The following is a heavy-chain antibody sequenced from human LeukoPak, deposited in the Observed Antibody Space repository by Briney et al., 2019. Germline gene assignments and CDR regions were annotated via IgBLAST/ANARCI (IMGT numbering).Heavy chain of an antibody. J-gene: IGHJ4*02. D-gene: IGHD6-19*01. CDR2: INPNSGGT. CDR1: GYTFTGNY. V-gene: IGHV1-2*02. CDR3: AREGGSGWSHYFDY. Sequence: ASVKVSCKASGYTFTGNYMHWVRQAPGQGLEWMGWINPNSGGTNYAQKFQGRVSMTRDTSISTAYMEMSRLRSDDTAVYYCAREGGSGWSHYFDYWGQGTLVTVSS.